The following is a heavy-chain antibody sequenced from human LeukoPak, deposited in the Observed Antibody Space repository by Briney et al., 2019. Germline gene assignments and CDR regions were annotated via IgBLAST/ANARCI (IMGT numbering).Heavy chain of an antibody. CDR1: GFTVSSNY. CDR3: AKDLPDTMIVVVIRDY. V-gene: IGHV3-23*01. CDR2: ISGSGGST. D-gene: IGHD3-22*01. J-gene: IGHJ4*02. Sequence: GGSLRLSCAASGFTVSSNYMSWVRQAPGKGLEWVSAISGSGGSTYYADSVKGRFTISRDNSKNTLYLQMNSLRAEDTAVYYCAKDLPDTMIVVVIRDYWGQGTLVTVSS.